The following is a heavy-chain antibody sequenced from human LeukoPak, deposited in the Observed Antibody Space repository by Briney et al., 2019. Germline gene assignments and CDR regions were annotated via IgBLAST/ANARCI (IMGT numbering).Heavy chain of an antibody. J-gene: IGHJ4*02. D-gene: IGHD4-11*01. CDR2: IYYIGST. Sequence: TSETLSLTCTVSTGSISGYHWSWIRQPPGKGLEWIGYIYYIGSTNYNPSLKSRVTISVDTSKNQFSLRLSSVTAADTAVYYCTRGTVTTRYFDYWGQGAVVTVSS. CDR3: TRGTVTTRYFDY. CDR1: TGSISGYH. V-gene: IGHV4-59*08.